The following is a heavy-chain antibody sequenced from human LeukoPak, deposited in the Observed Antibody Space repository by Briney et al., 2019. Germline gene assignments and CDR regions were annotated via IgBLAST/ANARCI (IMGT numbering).Heavy chain of an antibody. Sequence: GGSLRLSCAASGFTFSSYGMSWVRQAPGKGLEWVSAISGSGGSTYYADSVKGRFTISRDNAKNTLYLQMNSLRAEDTAVYYCAKDPRGFGEQNWGQGTLVTVSS. CDR1: GFTFSSYG. D-gene: IGHD3-10*01. V-gene: IGHV3-23*01. J-gene: IGHJ4*02. CDR2: ISGSGGST. CDR3: AKDPRGFGEQN.